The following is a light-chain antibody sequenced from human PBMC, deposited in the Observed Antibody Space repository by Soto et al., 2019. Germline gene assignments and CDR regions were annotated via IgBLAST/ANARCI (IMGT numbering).Light chain of an antibody. CDR1: ESIHTY. J-gene: IGKJ4*01. V-gene: IGKV1-39*01. CDR3: QQSYTILLT. Sequence: DIQMTQSPSSLSASVGDRVTINCRASESIHTYLNWYQQRPGKAPMVLIYAASTLQTGVPSRFSGSGSGTDFDLTVSSLQPEDFATYICQQSYTILLTFGGGTKVEIK. CDR2: AAS.